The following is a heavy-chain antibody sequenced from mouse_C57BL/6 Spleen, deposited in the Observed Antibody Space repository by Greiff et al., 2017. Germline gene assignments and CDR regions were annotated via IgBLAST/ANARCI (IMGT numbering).Heavy chain of an antibody. D-gene: IGHD1-1*01. CDR1: GYTFTDYY. Sequence: VQLQQSGPVLVKPGASVKMSCKASGYTFTDYYMNWVKQSHGKSLEWIGVINPYNGGTSYNQKFKGKATLTVDKSPSTAYMELNSLTSEDSAVYYCARSYYYGSSYWYFDVWGTGTTVTVSS. CDR2: INPYNGGT. CDR3: ARSYYYGSSYWYFDV. V-gene: IGHV1-19*01. J-gene: IGHJ1*03.